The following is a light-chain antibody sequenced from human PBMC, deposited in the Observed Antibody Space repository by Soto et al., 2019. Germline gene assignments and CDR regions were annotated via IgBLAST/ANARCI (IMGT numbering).Light chain of an antibody. V-gene: IGLV2-8*01. CDR2: EIN. CDR3: SSFAGSNNFPYV. CDR1: SSDVGAYDY. Sequence: QSVLTQPPSASGSPGQSVTISCTGTSSDVGAYDYVSWYQQHPGKAPKLMIYEINKRPSGVPDRFSGSKPGNTASLTVSGLQAEDEADYYCSSFAGSNNFPYVFGTGTKATVL. J-gene: IGLJ1*01.